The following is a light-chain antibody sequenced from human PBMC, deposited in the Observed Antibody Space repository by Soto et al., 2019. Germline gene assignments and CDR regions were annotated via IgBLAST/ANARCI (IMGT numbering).Light chain of an antibody. J-gene: IGKJ2*01. CDR1: QSVTNNY. V-gene: IGKV3-20*01. CDR3: QQYSTPPTYT. CDR2: GAS. Sequence: EIVLTQSPGTLSLSPGERGTLSCRASQSVTNNYLAWYQQKRGQPPRLLIHGASSRATGIPDRFSGSGSGRDFTLTISGLEPEDFAVYYCQQYSTPPTYTFGRGTQVEIK.